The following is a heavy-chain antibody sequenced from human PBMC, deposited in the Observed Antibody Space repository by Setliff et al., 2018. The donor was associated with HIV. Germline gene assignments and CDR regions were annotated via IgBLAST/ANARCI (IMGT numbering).Heavy chain of an antibody. V-gene: IGHV3-33*01. Sequence: GGSLRLSCAASGFTFSSYGMHWVRQAPGKGLEWVAVIWYDGSNKYYADSVKGRFTISRDNSKNTLYLQMNSVRGEDTAVYYCTSWGVPRDGFDIWGHGTKVTVSS. CDR1: GFTFSSYG. CDR3: TSWGVPRDGFDI. J-gene: IGHJ3*02. D-gene: IGHD3-16*01. CDR2: IWYDGSNK.